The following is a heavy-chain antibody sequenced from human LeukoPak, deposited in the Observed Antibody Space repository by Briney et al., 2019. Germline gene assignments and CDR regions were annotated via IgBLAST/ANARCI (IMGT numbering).Heavy chain of an antibody. CDR1: GGSFSGYY. V-gene: IGHV4-34*01. D-gene: IGHD3-3*01. Sequence: SETLSLTCAVYGGSFSGYYWSWIRQPPGKGLEWIGEINHSGSTNYNPSLKSRVTISVDTSKNQFFLKLSSVTAADTAVYYCARVKKYYDFWSGYYSPDAFDYWGQGTLVTVSS. CDR2: INHSGST. J-gene: IGHJ4*02. CDR3: ARVKKYYDFWSGYYSPDAFDY.